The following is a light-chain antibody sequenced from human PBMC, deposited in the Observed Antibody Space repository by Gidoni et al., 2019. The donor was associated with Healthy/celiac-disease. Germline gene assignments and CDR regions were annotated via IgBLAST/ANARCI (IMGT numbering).Light chain of an antibody. CDR3: QQYYSYPIFT. Sequence: AIRMTQSPSSLSASTGDRVTITCRASQGISSYLAWNQQKPGKAPKLLIYAASTLQSGVPSRFSGSGSGTDFTLTISCLQSEDFATYYCQQYYSYPIFTFGPGTKVDIK. J-gene: IGKJ3*01. V-gene: IGKV1-8*01. CDR1: QGISSY. CDR2: AAS.